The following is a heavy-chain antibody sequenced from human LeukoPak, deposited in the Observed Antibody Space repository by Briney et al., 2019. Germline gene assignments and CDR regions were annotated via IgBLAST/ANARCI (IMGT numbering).Heavy chain of an antibody. J-gene: IGHJ6*02. V-gene: IGHV4-59*01. CDR1: GGSISSYY. CDR2: IYYSGST. CDR3: ARESRSSSWYVGGYYGMDV. Sequence: SETLSLTCTVSGGSISSYYWSWIRQPPGKGLEWIGYIYYSGSTNHNPSLKSRVTISVDTSKNQFSLKLSSVTAADTAVYYCARESRSSSWYVGGYYGMDVWGQGTTVTVSS. D-gene: IGHD6-13*01.